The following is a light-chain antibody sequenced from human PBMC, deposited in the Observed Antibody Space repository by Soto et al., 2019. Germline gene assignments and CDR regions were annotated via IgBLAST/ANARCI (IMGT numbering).Light chain of an antibody. CDR1: QSVSSY. V-gene: IGKV3-11*01. CDR3: QQRSDWL. Sequence: EMVLTQSPATLSLSPGERATLSCRASQSVSSYLAWYQQKPGQAPRLLIYDASNRATGIPARFSGSGSGTDFTLTISSLEPEDFAVYYCQQRSDWLFGGGTKVDIK. J-gene: IGKJ4*01. CDR2: DAS.